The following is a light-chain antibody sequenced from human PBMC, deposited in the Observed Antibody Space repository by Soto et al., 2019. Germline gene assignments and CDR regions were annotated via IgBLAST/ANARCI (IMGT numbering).Light chain of an antibody. CDR2: HVS. J-gene: IGLJ1*01. Sequence: QSAPTQPASVSGSPGQSITISCTGTSSDVGGYNYVSWYQQHPGDAPKLMIYHVSNRPSGVSNRFSGSKSGNTASLTISGLQAEDEADYYCSSYTSTTAYIFGTGTKLTVL. V-gene: IGLV2-14*03. CDR1: SSDVGGYNY. CDR3: SSYTSTTAYI.